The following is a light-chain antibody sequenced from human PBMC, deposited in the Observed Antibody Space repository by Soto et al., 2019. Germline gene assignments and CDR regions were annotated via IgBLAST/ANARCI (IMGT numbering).Light chain of an antibody. J-gene: IGKJ2*01. CDR2: AAS. V-gene: IGKV1-39*01. CDR1: QTITTY. CDR3: QQSYSTPYT. Sequence: DIQMTQSPSSLSASVGDRVTITCRASQTITTYLNWYHQRPGKAPKLLISAASTLHSGVPSRFSGRGSGTDFTLTISSLQPEDFGRYFCQQSYSTPYTFGQGTYLEI.